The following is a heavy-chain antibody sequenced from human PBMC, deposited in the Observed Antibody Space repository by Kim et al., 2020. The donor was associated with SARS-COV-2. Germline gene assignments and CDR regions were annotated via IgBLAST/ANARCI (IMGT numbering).Heavy chain of an antibody. D-gene: IGHD2-8*01. J-gene: IGHJ5*02. CDR3: ERDKDCTNSVCYPWFDP. V-gene: IGHV3-21*01. Sequence: VKVRFSFSRDNAKNLLYLQMNSLGAEDTAVYYCERDKDCTNSVCYPWFDPWGQGTLVTVSS.